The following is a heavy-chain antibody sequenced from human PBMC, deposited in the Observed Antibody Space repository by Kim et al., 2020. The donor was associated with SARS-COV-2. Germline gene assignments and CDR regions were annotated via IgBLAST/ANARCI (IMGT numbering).Heavy chain of an antibody. V-gene: IGHV4-30-2*05. J-gene: IGHJ3*02. Sequence: GSTYYNPALKSRITISTDTSKYHFSLTLTSVTTADTAVYYCATAAGDAFDIWGQGTMVTVSS. CDR3: ATAAGDAFDI. CDR2: GST. D-gene: IGHD6-13*01.